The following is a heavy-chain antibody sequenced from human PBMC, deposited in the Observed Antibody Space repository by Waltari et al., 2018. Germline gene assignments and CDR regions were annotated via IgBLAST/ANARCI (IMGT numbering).Heavy chain of an antibody. CDR2: FEPEDGET. CDR1: GYTLTELS. J-gene: IGHJ4*02. Sequence: QVQLVQSGAEVKKPGASVKVSCKVSGYTLTELSMHWVRQAPGKGLEWMGGFEPEDGETIYAQKFQGRVTMTEDTSTDTAYMELSSLRSEDTAVYYCATAYDSSVQPPSQEYYFDYWGQGTLVTVSS. CDR3: ATAYDSSVQPPSQEYYFDY. D-gene: IGHD3-22*01. V-gene: IGHV1-24*01.